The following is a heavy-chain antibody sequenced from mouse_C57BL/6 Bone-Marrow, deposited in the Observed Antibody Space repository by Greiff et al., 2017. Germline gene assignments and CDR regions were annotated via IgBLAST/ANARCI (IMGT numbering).Heavy chain of an antibody. V-gene: IGHV1-55*01. D-gene: IGHD4-1*01. J-gene: IGHJ2*01. CDR3: ARSGPLGRSFDY. Sequence: QVQLQQPGAELVKPGASVKMSCKASGYTFTSYWITWVKQRPGQGLAWIGDIYPTSGRTNYNEKFKSKAILTVDTSSNTAYMQLSSLTSEASAVFYCARSGPLGRSFDYWGQGTTLTVSS. CDR1: GYTFTSYW. CDR2: IYPTSGRT.